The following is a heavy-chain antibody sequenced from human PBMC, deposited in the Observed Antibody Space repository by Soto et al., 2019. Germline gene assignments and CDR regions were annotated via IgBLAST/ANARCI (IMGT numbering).Heavy chain of an antibody. D-gene: IGHD6-13*01. Sequence: QVQLVESGGGLVKPGGSLRLSCAASGFTFSDYYMSWIRQAPGKGLEWVSYISSSGSTIYYADSVKGRFTISRDNATNSLYLQMNSLRAEDTAVYYCARSPPEYSSSWYKGWFDPWGQGTLVTVSS. J-gene: IGHJ5*02. CDR3: ARSPPEYSSSWYKGWFDP. V-gene: IGHV3-11*01. CDR1: GFTFSDYY. CDR2: ISSSGSTI.